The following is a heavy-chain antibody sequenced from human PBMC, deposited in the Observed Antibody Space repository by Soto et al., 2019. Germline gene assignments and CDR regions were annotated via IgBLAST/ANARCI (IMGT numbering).Heavy chain of an antibody. D-gene: IGHD2-2*01. J-gene: IGHJ4*02. CDR3: ARGRGCSTGCHNFDY. V-gene: IGHV3-7*01. CDR2: IKQDGSEK. CDR1: GFTFSSYW. Sequence: GGSLRLSCAASGFTFSSYWMSWVRQAPGKGLEWVANIKQDGSEKFYVDSVKGRFTISRDNAKNSLYLQMNSLRAEDTAVYYCARGRGCSTGCHNFDYWGQGTLVTVSS.